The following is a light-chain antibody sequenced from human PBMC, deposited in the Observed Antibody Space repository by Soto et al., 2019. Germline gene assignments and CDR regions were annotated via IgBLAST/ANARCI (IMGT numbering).Light chain of an antibody. J-gene: IGLJ2*01. V-gene: IGLV4-69*01. Sequence: QPVLTQSPSASASLGASVKLTCTLSSGHSSYAIAWHQQQPEKGPRHLMKLDSDGSHTKGDAIPDRFSGSSSGAERYLPISSLQSEDEADYYCQTWGTGIHVVFGGGTKLTVL. CDR2: LDSDGSH. CDR3: QTWGTGIHVV. CDR1: SGHSSYA.